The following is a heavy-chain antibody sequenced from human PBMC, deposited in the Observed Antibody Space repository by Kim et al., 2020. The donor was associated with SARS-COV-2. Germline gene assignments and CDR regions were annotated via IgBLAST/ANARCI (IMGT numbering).Heavy chain of an antibody. CDR3: ARGGGVFRWFGWFDP. V-gene: IGHV4-34*01. J-gene: IGHJ5*02. Sequence: SETLSLTCAVYGGSFSGYYWSWIRQPPGKGLEWIGEINHSGSTNYNPSLKSRVTISVDTSKNQFSLKLSSVTAADTAVYYCARGGGVFRWFGWFDPLGQG. CDR1: GGSFSGYY. CDR2: INHSGST. D-gene: IGHD3-16*01.